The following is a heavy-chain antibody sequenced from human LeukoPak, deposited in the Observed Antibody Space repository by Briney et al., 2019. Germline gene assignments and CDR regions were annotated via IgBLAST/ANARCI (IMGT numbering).Heavy chain of an antibody. CDR2: IGGSNDNT. D-gene: IGHD3-10*01. J-gene: IGHJ5*02. CDR3: ARGGSGTYLYSTFDP. V-gene: IGHV1-18*04. CDR1: GYTFSTSG. Sequence: ASVTVSCKASGYTFSTSGINWVRQAPGQGLEWMGWIGGSNDNTNYAQKFQERVTMTTDTSTTTAYMELRSLRSDDTAVYYCARGGSGTYLYSTFDPWGQGTLVTVSS.